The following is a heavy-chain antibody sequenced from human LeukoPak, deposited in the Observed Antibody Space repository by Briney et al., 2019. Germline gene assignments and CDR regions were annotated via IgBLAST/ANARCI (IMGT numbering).Heavy chain of an antibody. D-gene: IGHD6-6*01. CDR1: GGSTSSGGYY. Sequence: PSETLSLTCTVSGGSTSSGGYYWSWIRQPPGKGLEWIGYIYHSGSTYYNPSLKSRVTISVDRSKNQFSLKLSSVTAADTAVYYCARGLIAAREYYLDSWGPGTLVTVSS. CDR2: IYHSGST. CDR3: ARGLIAAREYYLDS. J-gene: IGHJ4*02. V-gene: IGHV4-30-2*01.